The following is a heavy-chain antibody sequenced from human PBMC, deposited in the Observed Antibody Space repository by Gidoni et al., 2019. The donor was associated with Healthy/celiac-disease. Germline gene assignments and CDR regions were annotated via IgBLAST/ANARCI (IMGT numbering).Heavy chain of an antibody. J-gene: IGHJ6*03. CDR2: INHSGST. CDR1: GGSFSGYY. Sequence: QVQLQQWGAGRLTPSSTLSLTCAVYGGSFSGYYWRWIRQPPGTGLEWIGEINHSGSTNYNPSLNSRCTISVDTSKNQFSLKLSSVTAADTAVYYCARGRAYYYDSSGYYYARGGYYYYYMDVWGKGTTVTVSS. V-gene: IGHV4-34*01. CDR3: ARGRAYYYDSSGYYYARGGYYYYYMDV. D-gene: IGHD3-22*01.